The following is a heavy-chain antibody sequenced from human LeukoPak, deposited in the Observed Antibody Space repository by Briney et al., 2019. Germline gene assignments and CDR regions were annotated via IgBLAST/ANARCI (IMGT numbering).Heavy chain of an antibody. Sequence: AGGSLRLSCAASGFTFSVYDMSWVRQAPGKGLEWVSGISDSGGSTYYADSVKGRFTISRDNYKNTLYLQMNSLRAEDTAVYYCANLGSYHFDDWGQGTLVTVSS. J-gene: IGHJ4*02. D-gene: IGHD1-26*01. V-gene: IGHV3-23*01. CDR3: ANLGSYHFDD. CDR2: ISDSGGST. CDR1: GFTFSVYD.